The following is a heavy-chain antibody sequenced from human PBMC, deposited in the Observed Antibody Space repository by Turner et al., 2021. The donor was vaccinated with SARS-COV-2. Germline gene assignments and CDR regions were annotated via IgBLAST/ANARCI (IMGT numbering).Heavy chain of an antibody. V-gene: IGHV4-39*07. CDR3: ARDASPSAKPYFDF. Sequence: QLQLQESGPGLVKPWETLSLTCFVSGDSISSTPHYWGWIRQPPGQALEWIAHVHSSGNTHYNPSLKSRTTISLDTSTNQFSLTLNSVTAADTATYFCARDASPSAKPYFDFWGPGTLVTVSS. CDR1: GDSISSTPHY. CDR2: VHSSGNT. J-gene: IGHJ4*02. D-gene: IGHD2-2*02.